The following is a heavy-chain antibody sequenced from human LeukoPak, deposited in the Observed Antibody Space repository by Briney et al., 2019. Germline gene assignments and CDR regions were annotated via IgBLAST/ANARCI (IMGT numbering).Heavy chain of an antibody. CDR2: FDPEDGET. J-gene: IGHJ6*02. CDR3: ATLGSTVTREGMDV. Sequence: ASVKVSCKASEYTFSVYHIHWVRQAPGKGLEWMGGFDPEDGETTYAQKFQGRVTMTEDTSTDTAYMELSSLRSEDTAVYYCATLGSTVTREGMDVWGQGTTVTVSS. CDR1: EYTFSVYH. V-gene: IGHV1-24*01. D-gene: IGHD4-17*01.